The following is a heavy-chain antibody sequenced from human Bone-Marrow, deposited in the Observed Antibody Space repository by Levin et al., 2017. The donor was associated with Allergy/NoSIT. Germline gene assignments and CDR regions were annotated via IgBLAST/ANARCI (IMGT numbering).Heavy chain of an antibody. D-gene: IGHD3-10*01. CDR3: AKGHSYGSGSYYPNDAFEV. J-gene: IGHJ3*01. CDR1: GFTFNTYA. Sequence: PGGSLRLSCAASGFTFNTYAMHWVRQAPRKGLEWVSSISGDSSRTSYAGSVKGRITISRDNSKNTVFLHINSLRAEDTAVYYCAKGHSYGSGSYYPNDAFEVWGQGTMVTASS. CDR2: ISGDSSRT. V-gene: IGHV3-23*01.